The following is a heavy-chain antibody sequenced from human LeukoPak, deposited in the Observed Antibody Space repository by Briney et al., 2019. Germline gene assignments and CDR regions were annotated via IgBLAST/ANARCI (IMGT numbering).Heavy chain of an antibody. V-gene: IGHV5-51*01. Sequence: GESLKISWKGSGYTFVTYWIGWVRQMPGKGLEWMGIIYPADSDTRYSPSFQGQVIISADKSISTAYLQWSSLKASDTAIYYCARSLAQHSISSGFDSWGQGTLVTVSS. CDR2: IYPADSDT. J-gene: IGHJ4*02. CDR3: ARSLAQHSISSGFDS. D-gene: IGHD6-6*01. CDR1: GYTFVTYW.